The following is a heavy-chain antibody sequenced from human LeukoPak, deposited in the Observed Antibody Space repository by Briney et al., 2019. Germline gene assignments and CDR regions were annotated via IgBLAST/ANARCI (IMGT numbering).Heavy chain of an antibody. J-gene: IGHJ4*02. CDR1: GFTFSPYW. CDR2: IKQDGSHK. CDR3: VREEGY. V-gene: IGHV3-7*01. Sequence: GGALRLSCAASGFTFSPYWMYWVRPAPGKGLEWVANIKQDGSHKYYVDSVKGRFTISRDNAKNSLYLQMNSLRVEDTAVYYCVREEGYWGQGTLVTVSS.